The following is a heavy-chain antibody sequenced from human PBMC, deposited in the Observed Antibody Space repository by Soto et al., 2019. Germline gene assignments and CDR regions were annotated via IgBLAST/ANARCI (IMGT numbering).Heavy chain of an antibody. CDR2: IYNSGST. D-gene: IGHD3-3*01. J-gene: IGHJ2*01. CDR3: ARGRYDFFFQAEDGIRDLGMVSAFLLNRSSDL. V-gene: IGHV4-30-4*06. Sequence: HPGKDMERIGYIYNSGSTYYNTSLKIRVTISVDTSKSQFSLKLSSLTAADTAVYYWARGRYDFFFQAEDGIRDLGMVSAFLLNRSSDL.